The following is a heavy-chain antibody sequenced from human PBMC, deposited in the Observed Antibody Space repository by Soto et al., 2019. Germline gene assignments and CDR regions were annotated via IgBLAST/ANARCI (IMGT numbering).Heavy chain of an antibody. D-gene: IGHD6-13*01. Sequence: PSETLSLTCAVYGRSFSGYYWSWIRQPPGKGLEWIGEINHSGSTNYNPSLKSRVTISVDTSKNQFSLKLSSVTAVDTAVYYCARGRIAAAGTDYYYYYYMDVWGKGTTVTVSS. J-gene: IGHJ6*03. CDR1: GRSFSGYY. CDR2: INHSGST. V-gene: IGHV4-34*01. CDR3: ARGRIAAAGTDYYYYYYMDV.